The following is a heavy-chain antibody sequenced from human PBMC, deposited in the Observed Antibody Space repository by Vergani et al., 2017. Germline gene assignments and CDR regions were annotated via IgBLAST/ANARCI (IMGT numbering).Heavy chain of an antibody. CDR3: ARVMYLDEASTGYRLEGMDI. V-gene: IGHV4-59*13. CDR1: GGSFNTYY. D-gene: IGHD3-9*01. J-gene: IGHJ6*02. CDR2: IYSTGST. Sequence: QVQLEESGPGLVKPSETLSLTCTVSGGSFNTYYWSWIRQSPGKGLEWIGYIYSTGSTNYNPSLNSRVTMSVDTSKNQFSLKLRSVTAADTAVYFCARVMYLDEASTGYRLEGMDIWGQGTTVTISS.